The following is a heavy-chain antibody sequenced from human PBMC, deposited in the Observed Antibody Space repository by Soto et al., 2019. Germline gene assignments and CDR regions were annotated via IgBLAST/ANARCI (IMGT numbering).Heavy chain of an antibody. CDR3: ARWWSGSRQGFDP. CDR1: GGSISSYY. V-gene: IGHV4-59*08. Sequence: SETLSLTCTVSGGSISSYYWSWIRQPPGKGLEWIGYIYYSGNTNYNPSLKSRVTISIDTSKNQFSLKLSSVTAADTAVYYCARWWSGSRQGFDPWGQGTLVTVSS. J-gene: IGHJ5*02. CDR2: IYYSGNT. D-gene: IGHD3-3*01.